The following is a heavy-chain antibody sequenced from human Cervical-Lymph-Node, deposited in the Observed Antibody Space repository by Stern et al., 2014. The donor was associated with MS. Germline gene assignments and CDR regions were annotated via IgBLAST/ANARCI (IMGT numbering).Heavy chain of an antibody. V-gene: IGHV4-30-4*01. D-gene: IGHD2-2*01. J-gene: IGHJ3*02. CDR2: IHHSGST. CDR3: ARPGETPAAPPRLGDFEI. Sequence: QLQLQESGPGLVKPSQTLSLTCTISGGSISSGDYYWSWIRQSPWKGLEWIGYIHHSGSTYYNPTLKSRVIISVDTSKNQFSLKLSSVTVADTAVYYCARPGETPAAPPRLGDFEIWGQGTMVTVSS. CDR1: GGSISSGDYY.